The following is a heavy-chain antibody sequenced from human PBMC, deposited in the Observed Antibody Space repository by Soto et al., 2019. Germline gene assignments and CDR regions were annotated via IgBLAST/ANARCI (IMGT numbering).Heavy chain of an antibody. CDR2: IVYTGST. D-gene: IGHD1-26*01. V-gene: IGHV4-59*08. J-gene: IGHJ4*02. CDR3: AGQRDNGYYAYYFDS. Sequence: QVQLHESGPGLVKPSETLSLTCNVSGGSISPYYWSWIRQSPGERPEWLGFIVYTGSTTYNPSLRGRVTVSLDTCKSQFSLTLTSATAAHTAVYFCAGQRDNGYYAYYFDSWGQVTLVTV. CDR1: GGSISPYY.